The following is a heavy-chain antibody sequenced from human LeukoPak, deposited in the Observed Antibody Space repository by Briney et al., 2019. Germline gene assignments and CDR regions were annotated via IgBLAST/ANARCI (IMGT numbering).Heavy chain of an antibody. J-gene: IGHJ5*02. CDR2: IHQDGSEE. Sequence: GGSLRLSCAASGFTFGTYWMSWVRQAPGKGLEWVANIHQDGSEEYYVDSVKGRFTISRDNAKNSLYLQMNSLRAEDTAVYYCARRGQWLVPFWFDPWGQGTLVTVSS. CDR1: GFTFGTYW. D-gene: IGHD6-19*01. CDR3: ARRGQWLVPFWFDP. V-gene: IGHV3-7*03.